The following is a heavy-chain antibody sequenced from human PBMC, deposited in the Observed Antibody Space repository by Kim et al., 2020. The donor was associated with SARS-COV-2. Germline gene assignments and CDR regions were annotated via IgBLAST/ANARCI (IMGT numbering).Heavy chain of an antibody. CDR1: GGSISDHY. D-gene: IGHD5-12*01. CDR3: ARGGIVSRDYYAMDV. CDR2: MSGIGVT. V-gene: IGHV4-59*11. J-gene: IGHJ6*02. Sequence: SETLSLTCSVSGGSISDHYWTWIRQSPGTGLEWIGYMSGIGVTNYNPSLKSRVSMSLETSKNHFSLKMSSVTTADTAIYYCARGGIVSRDYYAMDVWG.